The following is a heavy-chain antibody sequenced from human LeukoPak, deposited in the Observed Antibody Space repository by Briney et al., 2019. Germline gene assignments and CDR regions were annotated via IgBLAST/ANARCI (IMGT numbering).Heavy chain of an antibody. CDR2: ISSGSSYI. J-gene: IGHJ6*03. D-gene: IGHD5-12*01. Sequence: GGSLRLSCAASGFIFSSYSMNWVRQAPGKGLGWVSSISSGSSYIYYADSVKGQFTISRDNAKNSLYLQMNSLSAEDTAVYYCAYTSGYDFSSYYYYYMDVWGKGTTVTVSS. V-gene: IGHV3-21*01. CDR1: GFIFSSYS. CDR3: AYTSGYDFSSYYYYYMDV.